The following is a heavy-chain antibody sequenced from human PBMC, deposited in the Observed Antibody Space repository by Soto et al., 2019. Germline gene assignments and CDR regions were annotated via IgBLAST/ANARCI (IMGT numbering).Heavy chain of an antibody. Sequence: EVQLVESGGGFIQPGGSLKLSCAASGFTFSGSPMHWVRQASGKVLEWVGRIRSKANSYATAYAASVKGRFTISRDDSKNTAYLQMNSLKTEDTAVYYCAPIFGVVAGLWGQGTLVTVSS. CDR2: IRSKANSYAT. V-gene: IGHV3-73*02. J-gene: IGHJ4*02. CDR1: GFTFSGSP. CDR3: APIFGVVAGL. D-gene: IGHD3-3*01.